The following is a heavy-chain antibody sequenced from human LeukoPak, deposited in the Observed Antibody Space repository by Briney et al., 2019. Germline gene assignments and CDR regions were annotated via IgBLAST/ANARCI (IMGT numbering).Heavy chain of an antibody. J-gene: IGHJ4*02. CDR1: GYTFSSYS. CDR3: ARDQVSWISGEDY. Sequence: GGSLRLSCAASGYTFSSYSMNWVRQAPGKGLEWVSSISSSSSYIYYADSVKGRFTISRDNAKNSLYLQMNSLRAVDTAVYYCARDQVSWISGEDYWCEGTLVTVSS. V-gene: IGHV3-21*01. CDR2: ISSSSSYI. D-gene: IGHD7-27*01.